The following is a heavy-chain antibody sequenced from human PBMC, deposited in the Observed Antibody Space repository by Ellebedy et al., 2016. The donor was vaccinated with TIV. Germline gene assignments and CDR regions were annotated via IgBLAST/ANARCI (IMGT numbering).Heavy chain of an antibody. V-gene: IGHV3-7*01. J-gene: IGHJ4*02. Sequence: PGGSLRLSCAASGFTFSSYWMSWFRQAPGKGLEWVANIKQVGSEKYYVDSVKGRFTLSRDNAKNSLYLQMNSLRAEDTAVYYCARDRHYYGSGSYLYWGQGTLVTVSS. CDR3: ARDRHYYGSGSYLY. CDR2: IKQVGSEK. D-gene: IGHD3-10*01. CDR1: GFTFSSYW.